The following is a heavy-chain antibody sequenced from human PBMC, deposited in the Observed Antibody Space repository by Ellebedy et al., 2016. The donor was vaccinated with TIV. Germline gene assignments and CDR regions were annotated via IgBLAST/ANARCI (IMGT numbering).Heavy chain of an antibody. CDR1: GFTLSGSW. CDR3: AREKVSVSGTGYVDL. D-gene: IGHD6-19*01. Sequence: PGGSLRLTCAASGFTLSGSWMHWVRQAPGKGLVWVSLIRSDGSVTAYADSVEGRFTVSRDNAKNTVYLQMNSLRAEDTAVYYCAREKVSVSGTGYVDLWGQGTLVTVSS. CDR2: IRSDGSVT. J-gene: IGHJ5*02. V-gene: IGHV3-74*01.